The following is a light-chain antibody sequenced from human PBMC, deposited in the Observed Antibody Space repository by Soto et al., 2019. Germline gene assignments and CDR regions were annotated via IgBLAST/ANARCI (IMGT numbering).Light chain of an antibody. CDR1: QSVSSNY. Sequence: EIVLTQSPSTLSLSPRERATLSCRASQSVSSNYLAWYQQQPGQAPRLLIYGASSRATGIPDRFSASGSGTDFTLTISRLEPEDFTVYYCQQYATSPSITFGQGTRLEIK. V-gene: IGKV3-20*01. CDR3: QQYATSPSIT. J-gene: IGKJ5*01. CDR2: GAS.